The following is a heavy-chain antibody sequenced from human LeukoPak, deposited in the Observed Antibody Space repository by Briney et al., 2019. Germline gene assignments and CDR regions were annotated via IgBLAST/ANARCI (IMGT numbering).Heavy chain of an antibody. Sequence: SETLSLTCTVSGASLSVSGRNWGRVRQPPGKGLEWIASIYYSGSTNYNPSLKSRVAISVDTSKNQFSLKLSSVTAADTAVYYCARDAVNNDFWSGYQDKNWYFDLWGRGTLVTVSS. CDR2: IYYSGST. CDR3: ARDAVNNDFWSGYQDKNWYFDL. J-gene: IGHJ2*01. V-gene: IGHV4-39*07. D-gene: IGHD3-3*01. CDR1: GASLSVSGRN.